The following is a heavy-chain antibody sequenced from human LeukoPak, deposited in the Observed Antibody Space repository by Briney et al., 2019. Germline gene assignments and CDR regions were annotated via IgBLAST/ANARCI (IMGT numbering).Heavy chain of an antibody. CDR3: ARGDYDILTGYPL. CDR2: INHSGST. CDR1: GGSFSGYY. V-gene: IGHV4-34*01. J-gene: IGHJ4*02. D-gene: IGHD3-9*01. Sequence: PSETLSLTCAVYGGSFSGYYWSWIRQPPGKGLEWIGEINHSGSTNYNPSLKSRVTISVDTSKNQFSLKLSSVTAADTAVYYCARGDYDILTGYPLWGQGTLVTVSS.